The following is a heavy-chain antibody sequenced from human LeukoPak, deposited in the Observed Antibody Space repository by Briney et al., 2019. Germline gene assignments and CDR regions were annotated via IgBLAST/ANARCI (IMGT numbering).Heavy chain of an antibody. CDR1: GGSISSYY. CDR2: IYYSGST. Sequence: SETLSLTCTVSGGSISSYYWSWIRQPPGKGLEWIGYIYYSGSTNYNPSLKSRVTISVDTSKNQFSLRLSSVTTADTAVYYCAKSDGYGLIDYWGQGTLVTVSS. V-gene: IGHV4-59*08. D-gene: IGHD5-24*01. J-gene: IGHJ4*02. CDR3: AKSDGYGLIDY.